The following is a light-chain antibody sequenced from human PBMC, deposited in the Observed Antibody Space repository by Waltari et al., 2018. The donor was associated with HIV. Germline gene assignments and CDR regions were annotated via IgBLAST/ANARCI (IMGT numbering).Light chain of an antibody. V-gene: IGLV2-11*01. CDR1: SSYVDTF. CDR2: DVN. CDR3: CSHAGNFIFA. J-gene: IGLJ1*01. Sequence: QSALTQPHSVSGSPGQSLTILCTGTSSYVDTFVSWYQQHPGKAPKVLIYDVNKQPPGVPDRVSGSKSGNTAFLTISGLQAEDEAEYHCCSHAGNFIFAFGSGTKVTVL.